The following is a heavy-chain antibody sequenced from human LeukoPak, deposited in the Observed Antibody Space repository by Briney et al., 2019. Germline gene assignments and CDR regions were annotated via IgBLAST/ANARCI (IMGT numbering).Heavy chain of an antibody. D-gene: IGHD3-22*01. CDR1: GFTFSSYW. CDR2: ISGSGGST. Sequence: GGSLRLSCAASGFTFSSYWMSWVRQAPGKGLEWVSAISGSGGSTYYADSVKGRFTISRDNSKNTLYLQMNSLRAEDTAVYYCAKDRNYYDSSGYFDYWGQGTLVTASS. CDR3: AKDRNYYDSSGYFDY. V-gene: IGHV3-23*01. J-gene: IGHJ4*02.